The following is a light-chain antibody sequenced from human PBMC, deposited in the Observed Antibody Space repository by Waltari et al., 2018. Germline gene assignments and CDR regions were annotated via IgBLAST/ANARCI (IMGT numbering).Light chain of an antibody. CDR3: QHHHIYPFT. V-gene: IGKV1-39*01. CDR1: QSISSH. J-gene: IGKJ3*01. CDR2: LTS. Sequence: DIQMTQSPSSLSASVGDRVTITCRASQSISSHLNRYQQKPGKAPRLLIYLTSNLQSGVPSRFSGSGSGTDFSLTISSLQPEDFATYYCQHHHIYPFTFGPGTKVDIK.